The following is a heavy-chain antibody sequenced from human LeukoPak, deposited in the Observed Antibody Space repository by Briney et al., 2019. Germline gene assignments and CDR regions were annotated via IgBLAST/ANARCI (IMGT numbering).Heavy chain of an antibody. CDR1: GFTFSSYA. Sequence: PGGSLRLSCAASGFTFSSYAMSWVRQAPGKGLEWVSAISGSGGSTYYADSVKGRFTISRDNSKNTLYLQMNSLRAEDTAVYYCAKDRSAVVVVAATPEDYWGQGTLVTVSS. J-gene: IGHJ4*02. CDR2: ISGSGGST. V-gene: IGHV3-23*01. CDR3: AKDRSAVVVVAATPEDY. D-gene: IGHD2-15*01.